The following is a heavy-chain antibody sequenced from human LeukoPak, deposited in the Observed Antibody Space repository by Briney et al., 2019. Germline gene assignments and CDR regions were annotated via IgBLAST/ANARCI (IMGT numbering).Heavy chain of an antibody. CDR2: IYYSGST. CDR3: ARLFRWGSSSGWLYYFDY. CDR1: GGSISSYY. J-gene: IGHJ4*02. Sequence: PSETLSLTCTVSGGSISSYYWSWIRQPPGKGLEWIGYIYYSGSTNYNPSLKSRVTISVDTSKNQFSLKLSSVTAADTAVYYCARLFRWGSSSGWLYYFDYWGQGTLVTVSS. D-gene: IGHD6-19*01. V-gene: IGHV4-59*08.